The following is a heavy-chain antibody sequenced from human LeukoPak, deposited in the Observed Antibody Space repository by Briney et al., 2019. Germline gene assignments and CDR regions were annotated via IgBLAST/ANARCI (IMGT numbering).Heavy chain of an antibody. D-gene: IGHD3-22*01. Sequence: AGGSLRLSCAASGFTFNSYAMSWVRQAPGKGLEWVAVIWYDGSNENYADSVRGRFTVSRDNSKNTLYLHMNSVRAEDTAVYYCARVAMSDSSGYCDYWGQGTLVTVSS. CDR3: ARVAMSDSSGYCDY. CDR1: GFTFNSYA. V-gene: IGHV3-33*08. J-gene: IGHJ4*02. CDR2: IWYDGSNE.